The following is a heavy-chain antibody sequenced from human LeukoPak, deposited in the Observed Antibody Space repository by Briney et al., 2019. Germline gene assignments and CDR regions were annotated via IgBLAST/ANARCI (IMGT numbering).Heavy chain of an antibody. D-gene: IGHD3-10*01. Sequence: GGSLRLSCAASGFTFSSYSMNWVRQAPGKGLEWVSSISSSSSYIYYADSVKGRFTISRDNAKNSLYLQMNSLSAEDTAVYYCARKERRGTNDYWGQGTLVTVSS. V-gene: IGHV3-21*01. J-gene: IGHJ4*02. CDR3: ARKERRGTNDY. CDR2: ISSSSSYI. CDR1: GFTFSSYS.